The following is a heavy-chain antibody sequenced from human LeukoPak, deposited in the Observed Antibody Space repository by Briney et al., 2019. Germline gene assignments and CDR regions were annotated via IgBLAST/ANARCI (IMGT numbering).Heavy chain of an antibody. CDR3: TRDPFDY. Sequence: PGGSLRLSCAASGFTVSTNYMSWVRQAPGKGLEWVSVIYSAGGTYYPESVKGRFTISRDNSKNTLYLQVNSLRAEDTGVYYCTRDPFDYWGQGTLVTVSS. J-gene: IGHJ4*02. CDR2: IYSAGGT. V-gene: IGHV3-66*01. CDR1: GFTVSTNY.